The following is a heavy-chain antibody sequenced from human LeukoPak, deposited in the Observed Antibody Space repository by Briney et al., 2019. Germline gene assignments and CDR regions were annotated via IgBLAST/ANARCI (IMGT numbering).Heavy chain of an antibody. CDR1: GYSIAHGFF. CDR3: ARVEVPRDIDDWYFDL. CDR2: LYHSGTT. J-gene: IGHJ2*01. Sequence: SETLSLTCTVSGYSIAHGFFWAWIRQPPGGRLEWIGSLYHSGTTYYTTSLKSRISTSVDTSKNRFSLKLRLLTAADTAVYYCARVEVPRDIDDWYFDLWGRGTLVTVSS. D-gene: IGHD2-15*01. V-gene: IGHV4-38-2*02.